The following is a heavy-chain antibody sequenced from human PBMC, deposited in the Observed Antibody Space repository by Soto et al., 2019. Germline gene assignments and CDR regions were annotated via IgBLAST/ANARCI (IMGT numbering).Heavy chain of an antibody. Sequence: PGGSLRLSCAASGFTFSSYAMSWVRQAPGKGLEWVSAISGSGGSTYYADSVKGRFTISRDNSKNTLYLQMNSLRAEDTAVYYCAKVSSGSAVTQPSGAFDIWGQGTMVTVSS. J-gene: IGHJ3*02. V-gene: IGHV3-23*01. CDR3: AKVSSGSAVTQPSGAFDI. CDR2: ISGSGGST. D-gene: IGHD2-15*01. CDR1: GFTFSSYA.